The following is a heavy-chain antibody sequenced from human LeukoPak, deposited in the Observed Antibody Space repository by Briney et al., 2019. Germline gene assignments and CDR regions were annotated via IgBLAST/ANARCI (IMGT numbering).Heavy chain of an antibody. V-gene: IGHV3-23*01. CDR1: GFTFSSYA. J-gene: IGHJ4*02. CDR3: AKDTSGSYFTGDY. Sequence: GGSLRLSCAGSGFTFSSYAMSWVRQAPGKGLEWVSAISGSGGTTYYADSVRGRFTISRDNSKNTLYLQMNSLRAEDTAVYYCAKDTSGSYFTGDYWGQGTLVTVSS. CDR2: ISGSGGTT. D-gene: IGHD3-22*01.